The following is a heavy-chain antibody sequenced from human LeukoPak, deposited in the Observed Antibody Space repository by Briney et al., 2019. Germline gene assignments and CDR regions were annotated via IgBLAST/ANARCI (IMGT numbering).Heavy chain of an antibody. D-gene: IGHD2-2*01. V-gene: IGHV4-34*01. CDR1: GGSFSGYY. CDR2: INHSGST. J-gene: IGHJ4*02. CDR3: ARGRPDIVVVPAAIYY. Sequence: ASETLSLTCAVYGGSFSGYYWSWIRQPPGKGLEWIGGINHSGSTNYNPSLKSRVTISVDTSKNQFSLKLSSVTAADTAVYYCARGRPDIVVVPAAIYYGGQGTLVTVSA.